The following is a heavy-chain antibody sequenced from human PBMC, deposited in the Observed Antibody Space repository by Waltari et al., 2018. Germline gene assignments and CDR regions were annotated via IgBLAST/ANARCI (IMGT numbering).Heavy chain of an antibody. Sequence: QVQLVQSGAEVTKPGASVKVSCKASGYTFTSYAMHWVRQAPGQRLEWMGWINAGNGNTKYSQKFQGRVTITRDTSASTAYMELSSLRSEDTAVYYCARDRGYSGYDDFDPWGQGTLVTVSS. CDR1: GYTFTSYA. D-gene: IGHD5-12*01. CDR2: INAGNGNT. CDR3: ARDRGYSGYDDFDP. V-gene: IGHV1-3*01. J-gene: IGHJ5*02.